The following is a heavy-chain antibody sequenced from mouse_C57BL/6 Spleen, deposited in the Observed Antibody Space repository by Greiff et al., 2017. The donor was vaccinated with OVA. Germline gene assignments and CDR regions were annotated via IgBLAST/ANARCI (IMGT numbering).Heavy chain of an antibody. J-gene: IGHJ2*01. Sequence: EVMLVESGGGLVKPGGSLKLSCAASGFTFSDSGMHWVRQAPEKGLEWVAYISSGSSTIYYADTVKGRFTISRDNAKNTLFLQMTSLRSEDTAMYYCAREPIDYWGQGTTLTVSS. D-gene: IGHD5-1*01. CDR3: AREPIDY. CDR2: ISSGSSTI. V-gene: IGHV5-17*01. CDR1: GFTFSDSG.